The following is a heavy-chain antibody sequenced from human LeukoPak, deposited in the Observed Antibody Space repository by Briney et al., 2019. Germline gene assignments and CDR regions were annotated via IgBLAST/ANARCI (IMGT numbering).Heavy chain of an antibody. Sequence: ASVKVSCKASGYTFTSYGISWVRQAPGQGLEWMGWISAYNGNTNYAQKLQGRVTMTTDTSTSTAYMELRSLRSDDTAVYYCARDWGDIVVVPAAMGLLFDPWGQGTLVTVSS. CDR3: ARDWGDIVVVPAAMGLLFDP. D-gene: IGHD2-2*01. CDR2: ISAYNGNT. J-gene: IGHJ5*02. V-gene: IGHV1-18*01. CDR1: GYTFTSYG.